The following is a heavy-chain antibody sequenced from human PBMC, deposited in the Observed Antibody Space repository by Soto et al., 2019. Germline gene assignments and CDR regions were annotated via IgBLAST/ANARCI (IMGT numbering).Heavy chain of an antibody. J-gene: IGHJ6*02. Sequence: GGSLRLSCAASGFTFSSYAMHWVRQAPGKGLEWVAVISYDGSNKYYADSVKGRFTISRDNSKNTLYLQMNSLRAEDTAVYYCARDSCSGGSCPQYYYYGMDVWGQGTTVTVSS. V-gene: IGHV3-30-3*01. D-gene: IGHD2-15*01. CDR1: GFTFSSYA. CDR2: ISYDGSNK. CDR3: ARDSCSGGSCPQYYYYGMDV.